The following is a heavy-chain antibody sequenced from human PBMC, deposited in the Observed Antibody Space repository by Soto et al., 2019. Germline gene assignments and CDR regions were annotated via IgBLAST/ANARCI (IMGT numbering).Heavy chain of an antibody. CDR3: AGGGGPTTTTLTTYDF. J-gene: IGHJ4*01. CDR1: GGSISSYY. Sequence: SETLSLTCTVSGGSISSYYWSWIRQPPGKGLEWIGYIYYGGSTNYNPSLKSRVTISVDTSRNQFSLTVNSVTAADTALYYCAGGGGPTTTTLTTYDFWGHGTLVTVSS. V-gene: IGHV4-59*01. CDR2: IYYGGST. D-gene: IGHD4-17*01.